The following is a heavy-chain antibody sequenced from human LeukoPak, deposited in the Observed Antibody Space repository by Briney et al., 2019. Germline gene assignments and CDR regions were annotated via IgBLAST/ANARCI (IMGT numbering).Heavy chain of an antibody. V-gene: IGHV5-51*01. CDR2: IYPGDSGT. Sequence: GESLKISCKGSGYSFTSYWIGWVRQMPGKGLEWMGIIYPGDSGTRYSPSFQGQVTISADKSISTAYLQWSSLKASDTAMYYCARVVPAAIPRPWFDPWGQGTLVTVSS. CDR3: ARVVPAAIPRPWFDP. J-gene: IGHJ5*02. CDR1: GYSFTSYW. D-gene: IGHD2-2*02.